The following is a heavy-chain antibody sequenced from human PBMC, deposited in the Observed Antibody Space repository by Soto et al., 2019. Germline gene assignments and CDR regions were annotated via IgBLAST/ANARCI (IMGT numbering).Heavy chain of an antibody. D-gene: IGHD2-2*01. V-gene: IGHV3-21*01. CDR2: ISSSSSYI. CDR3: AGPVSPAAMMNDS. CDR1: GFTFSSYS. Sequence: GGSLRLSCAASGFTFSSYSMNWVRQAPGKGLEWVSSISSSSSYIYYADSVKGRFTISRDNAKNSLYLQMNSLRGEDTAVYYCAGPVSPAAMMNDSWGQGTLVTVSS. J-gene: IGHJ4*02.